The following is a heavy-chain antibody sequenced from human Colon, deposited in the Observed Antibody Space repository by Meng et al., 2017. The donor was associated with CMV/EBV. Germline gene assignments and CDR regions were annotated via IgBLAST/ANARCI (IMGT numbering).Heavy chain of an antibody. CDR1: GFTFSNSD. Sequence: GESLKISCAASGFTFSNSDMNWVRQAPGERPEFVANINQDGSIRSYLGSVKGRFTISRDDAKASFYLQMNNLRPEDTAVYYCARDPGYSSFDYWGQGTLVTVSS. V-gene: IGHV3-7*01. J-gene: IGHJ4*02. CDR2: INQDGSIR. CDR3: ARDPGYSSFDY. D-gene: IGHD6-13*01.